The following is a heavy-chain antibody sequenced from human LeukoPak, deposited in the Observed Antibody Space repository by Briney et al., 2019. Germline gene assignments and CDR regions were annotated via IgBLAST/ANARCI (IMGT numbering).Heavy chain of an antibody. CDR2: TNPNSGGT. V-gene: IGHV1-2*02. Sequence: ASVKVSCKASGYTFTGYYMHWVRQAPGQGLEWMGWTNPNSGGTNYAQKFQGRVTMTRDTSISTAYMELSRLRSDDTAVYYCAREGWELLPFPGYYFDYWGQGTLVTVSS. D-gene: IGHD1-26*01. CDR1: GYTFTGYY. J-gene: IGHJ4*02. CDR3: AREGWELLPFPGYYFDY.